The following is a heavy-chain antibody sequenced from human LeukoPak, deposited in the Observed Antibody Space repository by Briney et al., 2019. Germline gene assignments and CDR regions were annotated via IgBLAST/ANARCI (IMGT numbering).Heavy chain of an antibody. D-gene: IGHD2-2*02. CDR1: GFTFSSYS. CDR2: ISSSSSYI. J-gene: IGHJ6*02. CDR3: AARREEIMIVPAAIYYYYYGMDV. Sequence: GGSLRLSCAASGFTFSSYSMNWVRQAPGKGLEWVSSISSSSSYIYYADSVKGRFTISRDNAKNSLYLQMNSLRAEDTAVYYCAARREEIMIVPAAIYYYYYGMDVWGQGTTVTVSS. V-gene: IGHV3-21*01.